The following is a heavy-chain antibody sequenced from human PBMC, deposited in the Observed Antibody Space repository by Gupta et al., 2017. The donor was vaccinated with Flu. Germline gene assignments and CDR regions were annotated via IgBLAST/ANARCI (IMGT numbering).Heavy chain of an antibody. CDR3: AQDSFSKPRSLVPTAIPH. V-gene: IGHV3-30*18. J-gene: IGHJ4*02. CDR1: FSVYG. Sequence: FSVYGMQWVREAPGKGLEWVAIISYDGTKTYYADSVKGRFTISRDNSKNTLFLQMNSLRPEDTAVYYCAQDSFSKPRSLVPTAIPHWGQGTLLTVSS. CDR2: ISYDGTKT. D-gene: IGHD2-2*01.